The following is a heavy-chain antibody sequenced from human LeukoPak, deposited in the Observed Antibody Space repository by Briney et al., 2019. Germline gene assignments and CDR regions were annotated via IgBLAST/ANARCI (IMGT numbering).Heavy chain of an antibody. CDR1: GFTFSSYA. V-gene: IGHV3-21*01. D-gene: IGHD2-2*01. CDR3: ASLPLYCSSTSCWGYFDY. Sequence: PGGSLRLSCAASGFTFSSYAMSWVRQAPGKGLEWVLSISSSSSYIYYADSVKGRFTISRDNAKNSLYLQMNSLRAEDTAVYYCASLPLYCSSTSCWGYFDYWGQGTLVTVSS. CDR2: ISSSSSYI. J-gene: IGHJ4*02.